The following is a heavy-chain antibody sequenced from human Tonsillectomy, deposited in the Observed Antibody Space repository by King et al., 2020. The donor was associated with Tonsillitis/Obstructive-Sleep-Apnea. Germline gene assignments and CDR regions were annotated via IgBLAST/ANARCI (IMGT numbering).Heavy chain of an antibody. J-gene: IGHJ5*02. CDR3: ARKVVEYGSGSYLVSA. D-gene: IGHD3-10*01. CDR1: GGSISSGGYY. Sequence: VQLQESGPGLVKPSQTLSLTCTVSGGSISSGGYYWRWIRQHPGKGLEWIGYIYYSGSTYYNPSLKSRVTISVDTSKNQFSLKLSAVTAADTAVYYCARKVVEYGSGSYLVSAWGQGTLVTVSS. V-gene: IGHV4-31*03. CDR2: IYYSGST.